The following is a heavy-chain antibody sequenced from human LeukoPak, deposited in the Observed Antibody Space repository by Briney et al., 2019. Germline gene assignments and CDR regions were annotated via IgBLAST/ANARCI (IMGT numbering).Heavy chain of an antibody. V-gene: IGHV3-30-3*01. CDR3: ASHSAHYDSSPPEWYFDL. CDR2: ISYDGSNK. D-gene: IGHD3-22*01. J-gene: IGHJ2*01. CDR1: GFTFSSYA. Sequence: GGSLRLSCAASGFTFSSYAMHWVRQSPGKGLEWVAVISYDGSNKYYADSVKGRFSISRDNSKNTLYVQMNSLRAEDTAVYYCASHSAHYDSSPPEWYFDLWGRGALVTVSS.